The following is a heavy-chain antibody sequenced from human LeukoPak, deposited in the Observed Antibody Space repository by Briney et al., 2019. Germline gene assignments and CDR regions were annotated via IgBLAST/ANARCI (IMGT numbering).Heavy chain of an antibody. Sequence: SETLSLTCTVSGGSISSYYWNWIRQSPSRGLEWLGRTYYRSKWYNDYAVSVKSRITINPDTSKNQFSLQLNSVTPEDTAVYYCARDCGYDKFDYWGQGTLVTVSS. D-gene: IGHD5-12*01. CDR2: TYYRSKWYN. V-gene: IGHV6-1*01. CDR3: ARDCGYDKFDY. CDR1: GGSISSYY. J-gene: IGHJ4*02.